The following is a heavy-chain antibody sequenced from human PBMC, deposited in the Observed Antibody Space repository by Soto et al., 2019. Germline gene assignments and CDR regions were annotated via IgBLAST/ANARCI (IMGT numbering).Heavy chain of an antibody. CDR2: ISSSGSTI. V-gene: IGHV3-48*03. D-gene: IGHD6-13*01. CDR1: GFTFSSYE. CDR3: ASPGYSSSWYLFDY. Sequence: GSLRLSCAASGFTFSSYEMNWVRQAPGKGLEWVSYISSSGSTIYYADSVKGRFTISRDNAKNSLYLQMNSLRAEDTAVYYCASPGYSSSWYLFDYWGQGTLVTSPQ. J-gene: IGHJ4*02.